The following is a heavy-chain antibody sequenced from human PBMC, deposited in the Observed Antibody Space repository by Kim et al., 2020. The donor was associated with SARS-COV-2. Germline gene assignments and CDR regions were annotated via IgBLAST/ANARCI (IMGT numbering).Heavy chain of an antibody. V-gene: IGHV3-30*02. D-gene: IGHD3-22*01. CDR3: AKDPGDYDSSGYYYYYFDY. J-gene: IGHJ4*02. Sequence: GDLTITREKSKNTLYLQMNSLRAEDTAVYYCAKDPGDYDSSGYYYYYFDYWGQGTLVTVSS.